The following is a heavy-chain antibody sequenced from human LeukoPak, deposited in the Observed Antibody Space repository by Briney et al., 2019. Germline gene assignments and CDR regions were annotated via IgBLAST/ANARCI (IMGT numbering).Heavy chain of an antibody. CDR2: IYSGGSP. CDR1: GFTVRSSY. Sequence: PGGSLRLSCAASGFTVRSSYMSWVRQAPGKGLEWVSVIYSGGSPDYADSAKGRFTISTDNSKNTLYLQMNSLRVEDTAVYYCARDGADNSGYYFGSLWGKGTVVTVSS. CDR3: ARDGADNSGYYFGSL. J-gene: IGHJ3*01. D-gene: IGHD3-22*01. V-gene: IGHV3-53*01.